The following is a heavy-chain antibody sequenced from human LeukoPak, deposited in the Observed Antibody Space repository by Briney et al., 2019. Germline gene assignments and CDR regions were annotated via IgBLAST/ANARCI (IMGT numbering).Heavy chain of an antibody. Sequence: GGSLRLSCAASGFTFYDYGISWVRHAPGKGLEWRSDINWSGGSKGYADSVNGRFTISRDNAKNSLYLQMNSLRAEDTALYYCARTHAVVVVAATYNWFDPWGQGTLVTVSS. CDR2: INWSGGSK. D-gene: IGHD2-15*01. CDR3: ARTHAVVVVAATYNWFDP. J-gene: IGHJ5*02. V-gene: IGHV3-20*04. CDR1: GFTFYDYG.